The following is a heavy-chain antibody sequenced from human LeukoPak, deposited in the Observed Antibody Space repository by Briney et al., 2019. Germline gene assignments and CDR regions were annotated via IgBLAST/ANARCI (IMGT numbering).Heavy chain of an antibody. Sequence: SETLSLTCTVSGGSISSYYWSWIRQPPGKGLEWIGYIYYSGSTNYNPSLKSRVTISVKTAKNQFSLKLSSVTAADTAVYYCARGTPRGYFDYWGQGTLVTVSS. J-gene: IGHJ4*02. D-gene: IGHD1-1*01. CDR3: ARGTPRGYFDY. CDR2: IYYSGST. CDR1: GGSISSYY. V-gene: IGHV4-59*08.